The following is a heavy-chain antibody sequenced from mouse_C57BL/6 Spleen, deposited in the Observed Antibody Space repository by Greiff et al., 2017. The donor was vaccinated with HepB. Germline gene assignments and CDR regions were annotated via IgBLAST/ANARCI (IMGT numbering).Heavy chain of an antibody. J-gene: IGHJ3*01. D-gene: IGHD1-1*01. CDR1: GYTFTDYN. V-gene: IGHV1-22*01. CDR2: INPNNGGT. Sequence: VQLQQSGPELVKPGASVKMSCKASGYTFTDYNMHWVKQSHGKSLEWIGYINPNNGGTNYNQKFKGKATLTVNKSSSTAYMELRSLTSEDSAVYACEREAYYPPGCAYWGQGTLVTVSA. CDR3: EREAYYPPGCAY.